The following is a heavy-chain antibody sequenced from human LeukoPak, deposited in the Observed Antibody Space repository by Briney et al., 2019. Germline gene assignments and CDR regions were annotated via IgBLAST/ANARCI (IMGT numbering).Heavy chain of an antibody. CDR3: ARDRTSGSGWSGCIDC. CDR1: GFTFSSYT. D-gene: IGHD6-19*01. CDR2: ISYDGSNR. Sequence: PGGSLRLSCAASGFTFSSYTMHWVRQAPGKGLEWVSVISYDGSNRYYADSVKGRFTISRDISKNTLYLQMNSLGAEDTAVYYCARDRTSGSGWSGCIDCWGQGTLVTVSS. J-gene: IGHJ4*02. V-gene: IGHV3-30-3*01.